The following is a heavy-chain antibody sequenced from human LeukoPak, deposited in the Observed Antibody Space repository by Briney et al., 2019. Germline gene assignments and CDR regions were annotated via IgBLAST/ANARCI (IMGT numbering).Heavy chain of an antibody. Sequence: GGSLRLSCAASGFTFSTYSMNWLRQAPGKRLEWVSSISSSGSYMYYADSVKGRFTISRDNARNSLYLQMNSLRAEDTAVYYCAKDLIVGATGDVFDIWGQGTMVTVSS. CDR2: ISSSGSYM. CDR3: AKDLIVGATGDVFDI. D-gene: IGHD1-26*01. J-gene: IGHJ3*02. V-gene: IGHV3-21*01. CDR1: GFTFSTYS.